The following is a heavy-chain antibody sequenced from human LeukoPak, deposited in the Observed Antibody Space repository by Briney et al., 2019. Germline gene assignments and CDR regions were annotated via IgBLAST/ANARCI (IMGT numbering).Heavy chain of an antibody. Sequence: SQTLSLTCTVSGGSISSGDYYWSWIRQPPGKGLEWIGYIYYSGSTYYNPSLKSRVTISVDTSKNQFPLKLNSVTAADTAVYYCARHMSGDAFDIWGQGTMVTVSS. V-gene: IGHV4-30-4*08. CDR3: ARHMSGDAFDI. CDR1: GGSISSGDYY. J-gene: IGHJ3*02. D-gene: IGHD2-21*01. CDR2: IYYSGST.